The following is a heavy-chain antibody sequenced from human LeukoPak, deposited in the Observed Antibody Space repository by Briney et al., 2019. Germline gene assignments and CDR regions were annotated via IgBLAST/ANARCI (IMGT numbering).Heavy chain of an antibody. J-gene: IGHJ4*02. CDR3: ARHSCSSITCLPFDY. CDR2: ISANSGQT. Sequence: GASVKVSCNASGYSLMNYGISWVRQAPAQGVEWMGWISANSGQTTYAETLQGRVTLTTDTSTNTAYMELRSLRSDDTAAYYCARHSCSSITCLPFDYWDQGTLVTVSA. D-gene: IGHD2-2*01. CDR1: GYSLMNYG. V-gene: IGHV1-18*01.